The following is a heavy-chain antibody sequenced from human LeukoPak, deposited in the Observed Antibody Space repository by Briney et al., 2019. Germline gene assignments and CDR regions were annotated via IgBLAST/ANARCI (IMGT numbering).Heavy chain of an antibody. CDR2: IIPIFGTA. J-gene: IGHJ6*04. CDR1: GGTFSSYA. CDR3: AREGDQLERRAHYYYGMDV. Sequence: SVKVSCKASGGTFSSYAISWVRQAPGQGLEWMGGIIPIFGTANYAQKSQGRVTITADESTSTAYMELSSLRSEDTAVYYCAREGDQLERRAHYYYGMDVWGKGTTVTVSS. V-gene: IGHV1-69*01. D-gene: IGHD1-1*01.